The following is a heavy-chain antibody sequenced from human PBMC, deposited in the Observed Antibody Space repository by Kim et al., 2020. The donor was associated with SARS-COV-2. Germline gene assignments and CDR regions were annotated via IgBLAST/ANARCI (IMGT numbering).Heavy chain of an antibody. CDR3: AREDCSGGSCYSGWFDP. V-gene: IGHV4-34*01. D-gene: IGHD2-15*01. J-gene: IGHJ5*02. Sequence: RKSRVTISVDTSKNQFSLKRSSVTAADTAVYYCAREDCSGGSCYSGWFDPWGQGTLVTVSS.